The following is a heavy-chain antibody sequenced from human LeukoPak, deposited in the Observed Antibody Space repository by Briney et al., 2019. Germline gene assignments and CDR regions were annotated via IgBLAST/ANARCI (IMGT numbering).Heavy chain of an antibody. J-gene: IGHJ4*02. V-gene: IGHV4-61*01. CDR3: ARKSMDYYGSGDFDY. D-gene: IGHD3-10*01. CDR1: GGSVSGGSYY. CDR2: VYHSGST. Sequence: SETLSLTCTVSGGSVSGGSYYWSWIRQPPGKGLEWIGEVYHSGSTNYNPSLKSRVTISVDKSKNQFSLKLSSVTAADTAVYYCARKSMDYYGSGDFDYWGQGTLVTVSS.